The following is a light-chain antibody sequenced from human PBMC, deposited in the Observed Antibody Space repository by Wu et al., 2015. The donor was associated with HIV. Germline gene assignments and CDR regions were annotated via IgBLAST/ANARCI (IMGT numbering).Light chain of an antibody. CDR3: QQSKTYPIT. J-gene: IGKJ4*01. V-gene: IGKV1-5*03. Sequence: DIQMTQSPSTLSASVGDRVTLPCRASQSIGTWLAWYQQKPGNAPKLLIYKASSLESGVPSRFSGSGSGTEFTLTISSLQPDDFATYNCQQSKTYPITFGGGTKVEI. CDR2: KAS. CDR1: QSIGTW.